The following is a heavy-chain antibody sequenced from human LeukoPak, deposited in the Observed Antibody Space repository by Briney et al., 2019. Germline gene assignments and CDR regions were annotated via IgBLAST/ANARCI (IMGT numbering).Heavy chain of an antibody. J-gene: IGHJ4*02. Sequence: PSETLSLTCTVSGGSISSYYWSWIRQPPGKGLEWIGYIYYSGSTNYNPSLKSRVTISVDTSKNQSSLKLSSVTAADTAVYYCARTGYSSHYDYWGQGTLVTVSS. CDR2: IYYSGST. CDR1: GGSISSYY. CDR3: ARTGYSSHYDY. V-gene: IGHV4-59*01. D-gene: IGHD6-13*01.